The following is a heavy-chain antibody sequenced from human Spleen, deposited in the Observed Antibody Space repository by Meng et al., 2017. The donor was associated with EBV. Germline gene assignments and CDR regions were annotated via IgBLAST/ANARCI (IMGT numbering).Heavy chain of an antibody. J-gene: IGHJ4*02. Sequence: QGSGHGLVKPSGTLSLSCAVAGGSMSTYDWWSWVRQPPGKGLEWIGEIHHSGNTNYNSSLKSRVTISVDKSKNQFSLDLSSVTAADTAVYYCARGRASFGSRWFYFDSWGQGTLVTVSS. CDR3: ARGRASFGSRWFYFDS. CDR1: GGSMSTYDW. V-gene: IGHV4-4*02. CDR2: IHHSGNT. D-gene: IGHD3-10*01.